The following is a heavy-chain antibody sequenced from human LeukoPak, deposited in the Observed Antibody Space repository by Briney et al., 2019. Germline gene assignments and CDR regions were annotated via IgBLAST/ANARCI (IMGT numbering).Heavy chain of an antibody. J-gene: IGHJ4*02. Sequence: GGSLRLSCAASRFTLSTYWMSWVRQAPGKGLEWVAHIKQDGSQEYYVDSVKGRFTISRDSAKNSLYLQMNSLRAEDTAVYYCARAYYDFWSGYYEEYWGQGTLVTVSS. V-gene: IGHV3-7*03. CDR2: IKQDGSQE. CDR1: RFTLSTYW. CDR3: ARAYYDFWSGYYEEY. D-gene: IGHD3-3*01.